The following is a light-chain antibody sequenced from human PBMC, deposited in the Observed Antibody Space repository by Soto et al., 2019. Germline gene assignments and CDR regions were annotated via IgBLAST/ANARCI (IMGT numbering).Light chain of an antibody. CDR1: QSVNSK. J-gene: IGKJ5*01. V-gene: IGKV3-15*01. Sequence: EIVLAQSPHTLSLSPVQRATLACRASQSVNSKLAWYQQKPGQAPRLLIYGASTRATGIPARFSGSGSGTEFTLTISSLQSEDFAVYFCQQYNNWPPITFGQGTRLEIK. CDR2: GAS. CDR3: QQYNNWPPIT.